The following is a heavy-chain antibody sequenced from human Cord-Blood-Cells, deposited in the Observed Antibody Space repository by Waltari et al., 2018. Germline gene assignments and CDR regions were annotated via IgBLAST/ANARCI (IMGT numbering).Heavy chain of an antibody. CDR2: VEHEEGET. D-gene: IGHD2-2*01. CDR1: GYTLTELS. V-gene: IGHV1-24*01. CDR3: ATVRAATMPLDY. Sequence: QVQLVQSGAEVKKPGASVKVSCKVSGYTLTELSMHWVRQAPRKGLEWMGGVEHEEGETIYAQKFQGRVTMTEDTSTDTAYMELSSLRSEDTAVYYCATVRAATMPLDYWGQGTLVTVSS. J-gene: IGHJ4*02.